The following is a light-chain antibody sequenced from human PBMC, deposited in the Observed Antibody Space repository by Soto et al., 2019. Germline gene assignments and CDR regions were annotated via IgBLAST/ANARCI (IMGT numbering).Light chain of an antibody. CDR2: AVS. CDR1: SSDVGAYNY. V-gene: IGLV2-14*01. J-gene: IGLJ1*01. Sequence: QSVLTQPASVSGSPGQSITISCTGTSSDVGAYNYVSWYQQHPGKAPKLMIYAVSYRPSGVSDRFSGSKSGYTASLTISGLQSEDEADYYCSSYTTIGTRVFGTGTKLTVL. CDR3: SSYTTIGTRV.